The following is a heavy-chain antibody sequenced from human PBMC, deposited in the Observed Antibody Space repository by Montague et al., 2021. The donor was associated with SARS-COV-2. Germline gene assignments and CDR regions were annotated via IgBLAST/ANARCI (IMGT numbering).Heavy chain of an antibody. CDR2: VHYNGRT. V-gene: IGHV4-39*01. J-gene: IGHJ4*02. CDR1: GDSISSSSYN. D-gene: IGHD2-21*01. Sequence: SDTLSLTRTVSGDSISSSSYNWGWIRQPPGKGLEWIGSVHYNGRTHYNPSLKSRVTIYVDTSKNQISLRLSSVTAADTAVYYSTRHVHMTWPEPSPGFDYWGQGTLVTVSS. CDR3: TRHVHMTWPEPSPGFDY.